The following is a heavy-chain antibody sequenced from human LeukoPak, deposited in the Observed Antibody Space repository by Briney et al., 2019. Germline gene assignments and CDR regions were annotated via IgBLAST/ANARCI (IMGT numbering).Heavy chain of an antibody. CDR1: GGSISNGVYY. V-gene: IGHV4-30-2*01. Sequence: ASETLSLTCTVSGGSISNGVYYWSWIRQPPGKGLEWIGYIYHTGSTYYNPSLRSRVTISLDRSKNQFSLKLNSVTAADTAVYYCARVRWELLLGYFDSWGQGTLVTVSS. D-gene: IGHD1-26*01. CDR3: ARVRWELLLGYFDS. CDR2: IYHTGST. J-gene: IGHJ4*02.